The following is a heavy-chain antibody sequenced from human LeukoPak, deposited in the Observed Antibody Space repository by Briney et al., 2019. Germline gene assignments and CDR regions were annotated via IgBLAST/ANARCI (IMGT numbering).Heavy chain of an antibody. CDR2: INNRADET. V-gene: IGHV3-23*01. CDR1: GFSFSSYG. Sequence: PGGSLRLSCAASGFSFSSYGMSWFRQAPGKGLEWVATINNRADETHYADSVVGRFSIFRDNSRSTLALHMSNLRVEDTAVYYCAKEGAAVAGAEDYWGQGTLVTVSS. CDR3: AKEGAAVAGAEDY. J-gene: IGHJ4*02. D-gene: IGHD6-19*01.